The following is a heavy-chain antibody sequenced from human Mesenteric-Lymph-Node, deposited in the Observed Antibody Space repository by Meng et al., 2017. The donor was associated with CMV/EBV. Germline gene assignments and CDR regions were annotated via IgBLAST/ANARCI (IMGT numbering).Heavy chain of an antibody. CDR2: IYYTGSA. J-gene: IGHJ4*02. D-gene: IGHD5-24*01. V-gene: IGHV4-31*02. CDR3: ARGVSGYNYGADY. CDR1: DDSIRSGGHY. Sequence: SDDSIRSGGHYWNWIRQYPGKDLEWIGYIYYTGSAYYNPSLKSRITISVDTSKNQFSLKLTSATAADTAVYYCARGVSGYNYGADYWGQGILVTVSS.